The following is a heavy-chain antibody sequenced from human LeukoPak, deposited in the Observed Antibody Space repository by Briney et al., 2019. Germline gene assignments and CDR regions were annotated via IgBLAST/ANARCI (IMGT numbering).Heavy chain of an antibody. D-gene: IGHD2-21*02. Sequence: GGSLRLSCAASGFTVSSNYMSWVRQAPGKGLEWVSVIYSGGSTYYADSVKGRFTISRGNSKNTLYLQMNSLRAEGTAVYYCAKNPLHKTAIPGLDYWGQGTLVTVSS. CDR2: IYSGGST. J-gene: IGHJ4*02. CDR1: GFTVSSNY. V-gene: IGHV3-53*01. CDR3: AKNPLHKTAIPGLDY.